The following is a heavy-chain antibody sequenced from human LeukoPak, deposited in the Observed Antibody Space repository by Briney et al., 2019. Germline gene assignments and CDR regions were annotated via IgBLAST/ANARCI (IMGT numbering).Heavy chain of an antibody. CDR3: ARVDAMVRGVIPLIDY. CDR2: ISAYNGNT. D-gene: IGHD3-10*01. J-gene: IGHJ4*02. V-gene: IGHV1-18*04. CDR1: GYTFTSYG. Sequence: ASVKVSCKASGYTFTSYGISWVRQAPGQGLEWMGWISAYNGNTYYAQKLQGRVTMTTDTSTSTAYMELRSLRSDDTAVYSCARVDAMVRGVIPLIDYWGQGTLVTVSS.